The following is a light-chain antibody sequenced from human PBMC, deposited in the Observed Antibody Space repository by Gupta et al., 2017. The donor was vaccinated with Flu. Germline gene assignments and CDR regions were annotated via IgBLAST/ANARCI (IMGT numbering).Light chain of an antibody. V-gene: IGKV3-11*02. CDR3: QQRSNCPPWT. J-gene: IGKJ1*01. CDR1: QSVSSY. Sequence: EIVLTQSPATMSLSTGERATLSCRASQSVSSYLAWYQQKPGQAPRLLIYDASNRATGIAARFSGSGSGRDLTLTISSREQEDFAVYYCQQRSNCPPWTFGQGTKVEIK. CDR2: DAS.